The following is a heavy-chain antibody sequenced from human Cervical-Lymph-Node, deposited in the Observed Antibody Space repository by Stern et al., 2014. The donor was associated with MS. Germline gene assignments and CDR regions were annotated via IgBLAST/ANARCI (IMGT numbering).Heavy chain of an antibody. J-gene: IGHJ4*02. CDR3: ARHVQGFDY. V-gene: IGHV5-51*01. Sequence: VQLVHSGAEVKKPGESLKVSCKASGYSFTSYYMAWVRQTPGKGLEWMGVIYPVASDATYTPSFQGRVTISADKSITTAYLQWSSLRASDTAMYYCARHVQGFDYWGQGTLVTVSS. CDR2: IYPVASDA. CDR1: GYSFTSYY.